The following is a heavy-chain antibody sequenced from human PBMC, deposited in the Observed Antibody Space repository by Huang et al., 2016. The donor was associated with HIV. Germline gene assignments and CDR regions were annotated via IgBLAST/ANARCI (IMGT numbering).Heavy chain of an antibody. CDR2: IIPIFGTA. J-gene: IGHJ4*02. CDR3: ARARGYYDSSVSYYFDY. V-gene: IGHV1-69*13. Sequence: QVQLVQSGAEVKKPGSSVKVSCKASGGTFSSYAISWVRQAPGQGLEWMGGIIPIFGTANYAQKLQGRVTITADESTRTAYMELSSLRSEETAVYYCARARGYYDSSVSYYFDYWGQGTLVTVSS. CDR1: GGTFSSYA. D-gene: IGHD3-22*01.